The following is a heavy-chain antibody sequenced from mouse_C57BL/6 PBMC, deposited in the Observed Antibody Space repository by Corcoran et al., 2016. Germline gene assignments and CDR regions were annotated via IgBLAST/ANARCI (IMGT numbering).Heavy chain of an antibody. CDR2: IYPGSGNT. CDR3: ARQQIYYGNPYAMDY. D-gene: IGHD2-1*01. Sequence: QIQLQQSGPELVKTGASVKISSKASGYTFTDYYINWVKQRPGQGLEWIGWIYPGSGNTKYNEKFKGKATLTVDTSSSTAYMQLSSLTSEDSAVYFCARQQIYYGNPYAMDYWGQGTSVTVSS. V-gene: IGHV1-84*01. J-gene: IGHJ4*01. CDR1: GYTFTDYY.